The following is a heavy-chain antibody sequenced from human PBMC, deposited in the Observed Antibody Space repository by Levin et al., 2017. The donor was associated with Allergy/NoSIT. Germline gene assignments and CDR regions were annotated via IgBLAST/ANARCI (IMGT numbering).Heavy chain of an antibody. D-gene: IGHD6-25*01. J-gene: IGHJ5*02. CDR2: IYHGGST. V-gene: IGHV4-30-2*01. Sequence: SETLSLTCSVSGGSISSADYAWCWIRQPPGKGLEWIGYIYHGGSTYYNPSLRSRVTISVDKSKNHFSLKVISVTAADTAVYYCARGGMAAAATAHRFDPWGQGTLVTVSS. CDR1: GGSISSADYA. CDR3: ARGGMAAAATAHRFDP.